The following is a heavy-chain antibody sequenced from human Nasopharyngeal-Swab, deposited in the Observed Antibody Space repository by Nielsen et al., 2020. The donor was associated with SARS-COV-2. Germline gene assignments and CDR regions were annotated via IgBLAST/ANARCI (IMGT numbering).Heavy chain of an antibody. V-gene: IGHV4-59*01. CDR3: ARADYYYDSSGYFAGYYFDY. CDR2: IYYSGST. Sequence: SEILSLTCTVSGGSISSYYWSWIRQPPGKGLEWIGYIYYSGSTNYNPSLKSRVTISVDTSKNQFSLKLSSVTAADTAVYYCARADYYYDSSGYFAGYYFDYWGQGTLVTVSS. J-gene: IGHJ4*02. CDR1: GGSISSYY. D-gene: IGHD3-22*01.